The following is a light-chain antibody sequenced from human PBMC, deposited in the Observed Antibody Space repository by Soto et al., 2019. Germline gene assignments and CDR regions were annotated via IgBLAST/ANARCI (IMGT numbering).Light chain of an antibody. CDR3: SSYTSSSTLRV. CDR1: SSDVGGYNC. V-gene: IGLV2-14*01. J-gene: IGLJ2*01. CDR2: DVS. Sequence: QSALTQPASVSGSPGQSITISCTGTSSDVGGYNCVSWYQQHPGKAPKLMIYDVSNRPSGVSNRFSGSKSGNTASLTISGLQAEDEADYYCSSYTSSSTLRVFGGGTQLTVL.